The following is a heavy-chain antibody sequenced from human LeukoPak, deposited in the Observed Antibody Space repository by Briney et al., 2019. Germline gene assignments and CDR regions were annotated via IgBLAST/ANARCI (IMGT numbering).Heavy chain of an antibody. CDR3: AAGAIAVAGRYYYMDV. J-gene: IGHJ6*03. CDR1: GFTFSSYS. CDR2: ISSSSSYI. D-gene: IGHD6-13*01. V-gene: IGHV3-21*01. Sequence: GGSLRLSCAASGFTFSSYSMNWVRQAPGKGLEWVSSISSSSSYIYYADSVKGRFTISRDNAKNSLYLQMNSLRAEDTAVYYCAAGAIAVAGRYYYMDVWGKGTTVTISS.